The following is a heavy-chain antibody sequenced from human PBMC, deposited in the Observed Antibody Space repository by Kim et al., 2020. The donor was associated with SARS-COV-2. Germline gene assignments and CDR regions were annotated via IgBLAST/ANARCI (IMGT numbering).Heavy chain of an antibody. Sequence: ASVKVSCKASGYTFTSYGISWVRQAPGQGLEWMGWISAYNGNTNYAQKLQGRVTMTTDTSTSTAYMELRSLRSDDTAVYYCARSRRGGGYSYGYISPWFDPWGQGTLVTVSS. V-gene: IGHV1-18*01. J-gene: IGHJ5*02. CDR2: ISAYNGNT. D-gene: IGHD5-18*01. CDR3: ARSRRGGGYSYGYISPWFDP. CDR1: GYTFTSYG.